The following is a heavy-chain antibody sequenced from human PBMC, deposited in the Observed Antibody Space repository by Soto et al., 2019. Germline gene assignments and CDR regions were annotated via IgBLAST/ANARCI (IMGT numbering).Heavy chain of an antibody. J-gene: IGHJ2*01. V-gene: IGHV4-34*01. Sequence: TPGQGLEWFREINHSGSSNYTPSFKRRVTISVDTSKTQFSLKLRAVTAAASAVYYCARGGLFFFLAEVGIRAVRSVSAFLLNRSSDL. D-gene: IGHD3-22*01. CDR3: ARGGLFFFLAEVGIRAVRSVSAFLLNRSSDL. CDR2: INHSGSS.